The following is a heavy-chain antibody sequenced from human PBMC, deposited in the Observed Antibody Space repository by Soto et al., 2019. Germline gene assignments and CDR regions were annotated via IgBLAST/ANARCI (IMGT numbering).Heavy chain of an antibody. Sequence: QVQLVQSGAEVRKPGSSVKVSCKASGDTFSTYAITWVRQAPGQGLEWMGGIIPLFGTTNDAPEFQGRVTITADESRSPAWTGLGSLGAGDAARYYCARGMVWVATTPRVDAADIWGQGTVVTVAS. J-gene: IGHJ3*02. CDR1: GDTFSTYA. CDR3: ARGMVWVATTPRVDAADI. CDR2: IIPLFGTT. V-gene: IGHV1-69*12. D-gene: IGHD5-12*01.